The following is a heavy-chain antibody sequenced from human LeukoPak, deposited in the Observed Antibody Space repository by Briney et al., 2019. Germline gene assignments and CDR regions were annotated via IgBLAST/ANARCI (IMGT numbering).Heavy chain of an antibody. D-gene: IGHD3-10*02. CDR3: AELGITMIGGV. Sequence: GGSLRLSCAASGFTFSSYTMDWVRQAPGKGLEWVSSISSSSSYIYYADSVKGRFTISRDNAKNSLYLQMNSLRAEDTAVYYCAELGITMIGGVWGKGTTVTISS. V-gene: IGHV3-21*01. CDR1: GFTFSSYT. CDR2: ISSSSSYI. J-gene: IGHJ6*04.